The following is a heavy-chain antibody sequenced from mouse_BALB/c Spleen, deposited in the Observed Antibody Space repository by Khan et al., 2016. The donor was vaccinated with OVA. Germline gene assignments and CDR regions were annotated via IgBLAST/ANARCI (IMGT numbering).Heavy chain of an antibody. V-gene: IGHV2-3*01. J-gene: IGHJ4*01. CDR1: GFSFTNYG. CDR2: IRGDGNT. CDR3: VNPGNASPYGIDY. Sequence: QVQLKESGPGLVAPSQSLSITCTASGFSFTNYGVNWVRQTPGKGLEWMGVIRGDGNTNYHSAPKSRLSISTDNSKSQVFLKLYSLQTDDTATYSCVNPGNASPYGIDYWGQGTSVTVSS.